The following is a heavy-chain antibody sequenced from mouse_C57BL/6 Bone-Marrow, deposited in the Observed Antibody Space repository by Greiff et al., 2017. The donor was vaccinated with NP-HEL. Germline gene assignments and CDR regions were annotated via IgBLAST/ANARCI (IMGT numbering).Heavy chain of an antibody. D-gene: IGHD1-1*01. CDR2: IDPSDSYT. J-gene: IGHJ3*01. CDR1: GYTFTSYW. CDR3: AREFPNYYGRSPGRFAY. Sequence: QVQLQQPGAELVMPGASVKLSCKASGYTFTSYWLHWVKQRPGQGLEWIGEIDPSDSYTNYNQKFKGKSTLTVDKSSSTAYMQLSSLTSEDSAVYYCAREFPNYYGRSPGRFAYWGQGTLVTVSA. V-gene: IGHV1-69*01.